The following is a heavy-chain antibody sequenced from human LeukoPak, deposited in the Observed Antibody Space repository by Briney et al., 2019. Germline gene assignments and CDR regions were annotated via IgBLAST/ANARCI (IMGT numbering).Heavy chain of an antibody. CDR1: GYSISSGYQ. V-gene: IGHV4-38-2*02. CDR2: IYHRGSA. D-gene: IGHD2-2*01. CDR3: ARDPRWLTPDCSSTSCYENYFDP. J-gene: IGHJ5*02. Sequence: KPSETLSLTCAVSGYSISSGYQRAWIRQPPGKTLEWIGSIYHRGSAHYNPSLKSRVTISVDTSNNQFSLRLSSVTAADTAVYYCARDPRWLTPDCSSTSCYENYFDPWGQGTLVTVSS.